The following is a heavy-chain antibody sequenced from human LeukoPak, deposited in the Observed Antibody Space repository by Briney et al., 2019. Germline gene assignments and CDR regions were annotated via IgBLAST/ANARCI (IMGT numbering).Heavy chain of an antibody. J-gene: IGHJ5*02. Sequence: GGSLRLSCAASGFTFSNYWMHWVRQTPGEGLVCVSLIKGDGSSTTYADSVKGRFTISRDNAKNTVYLQMNSLRAEDTAVYYCAKANWFDPWGQGTLVTVSS. V-gene: IGHV3-74*01. CDR2: IKGDGSST. CDR1: GFTFSNYW. CDR3: AKANWFDP.